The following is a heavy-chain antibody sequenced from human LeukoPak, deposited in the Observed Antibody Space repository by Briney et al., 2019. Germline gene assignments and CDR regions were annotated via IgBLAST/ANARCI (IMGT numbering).Heavy chain of an antibody. CDR3: ASGTTDIVVVPATLRNYYFDY. CDR1: GGTFSSYE. CDR2: IIPMLGTA. V-gene: IGHV1-69*10. D-gene: IGHD2-2*01. J-gene: IGHJ4*02. Sequence: EASVKVSCKASGGTFSSYEISWVRQAPGQGLEWMGGIIPMLGTAKYAQKFQGRVTITADKSTSTAYMELSSLRSEDTAVYYCASGTTDIVVVPATLRNYYFDYWGQGTLVTVSS.